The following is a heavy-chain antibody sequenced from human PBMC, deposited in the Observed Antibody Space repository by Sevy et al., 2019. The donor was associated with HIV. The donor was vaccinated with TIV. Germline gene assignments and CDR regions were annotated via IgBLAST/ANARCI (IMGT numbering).Heavy chain of an antibody. J-gene: IGHJ4*02. V-gene: IGHV1-18*04. Sequence: ASVKVSCKASGYTFSIYGISWVRQAPGQGLEWMRWISAYNGNTNYAQKLQGRVTMTTDTSTSTAYMELRSLRSDDTAVYYCARDLFYGVIAGATRPWFDYWGQGSLVTVSS. CDR3: ARDLFYGVIAGATRPWFDY. CDR2: ISAYNGNT. D-gene: IGHD6-13*01. CDR1: GYTFSIYG.